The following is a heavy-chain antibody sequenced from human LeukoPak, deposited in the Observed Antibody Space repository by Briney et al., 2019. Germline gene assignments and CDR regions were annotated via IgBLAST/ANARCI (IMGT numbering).Heavy chain of an antibody. D-gene: IGHD3-22*01. CDR1: GGTFSSYA. CDR2: INPNSGGT. Sequence: ASVKVSCKASGGTFSSYAISWVRQAPGQGLEWMGWINPNSGGTNYAQKFQGRVTMTRDTSISTAYMELSRLRSDDTAVYYCARYYYDSSGYSFDYWGREPWSPSPQ. CDR3: ARYYYDSSGYSFDY. J-gene: IGHJ4*02. V-gene: IGHV1-2*02.